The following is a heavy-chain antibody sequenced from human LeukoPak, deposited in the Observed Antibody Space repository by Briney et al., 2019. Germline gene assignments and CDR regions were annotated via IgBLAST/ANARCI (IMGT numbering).Heavy chain of an antibody. D-gene: IGHD3-10*01. CDR2: IYPGDSDT. Sequence: GESLKISCKGSGYSLTSYRIGWVRHMPGKGLECMGIIYPGDSDTRYSPSFQGQVTISADKSISTAYLQWSSLKASDTAMYYCARRDGSGSSNFDYWGQGTLVTVSS. V-gene: IGHV5-51*01. CDR3: ARRDGSGSSNFDY. J-gene: IGHJ4*02. CDR1: GYSLTSYR.